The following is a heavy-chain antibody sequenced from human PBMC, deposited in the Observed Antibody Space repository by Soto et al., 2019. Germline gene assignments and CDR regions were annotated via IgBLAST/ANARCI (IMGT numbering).Heavy chain of an antibody. CDR2: IYYSGST. Sequence: SETLSLTCTVSGASISSGDYFWSWIRQPPGKGLEWIGYIYYSGSTNYNPSLKSRVTISVDTSKNQFSLKLSSVTAADTAVYYCARDRDGYNFIDYWGQGTLVTVSS. D-gene: IGHD5-12*01. CDR1: GASISSGDYF. CDR3: ARDRDGYNFIDY. J-gene: IGHJ4*02. V-gene: IGHV4-61*08.